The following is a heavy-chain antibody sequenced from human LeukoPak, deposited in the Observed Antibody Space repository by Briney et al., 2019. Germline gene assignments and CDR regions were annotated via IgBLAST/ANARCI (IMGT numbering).Heavy chain of an antibody. V-gene: IGHV4-38-2*01. D-gene: IGHD6-6*01. CDR2: IYHSEST. Sequence: SETPSLTCAVSGYSISSGYYWGWIRQPPGKGLEWIGSIYHSESTYYNPSLKSRVTISVGTSKNQFSLKLSSVTAADTAVYYCARHHGYSSSSHYFDYWGQGTLVTVSS. CDR1: GYSISSGYY. CDR3: ARHHGYSSSSHYFDY. J-gene: IGHJ4*02.